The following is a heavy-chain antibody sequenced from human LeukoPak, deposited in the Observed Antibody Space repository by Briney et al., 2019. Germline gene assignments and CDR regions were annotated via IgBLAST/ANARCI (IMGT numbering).Heavy chain of an antibody. CDR3: AYSSGFLRWFDP. Sequence: SETLSLTCTVSGGSISSSRYSWGWIRQPPGKGLEWIGSIYYSGSTYYNPSLKSRVTISVDTSKNQFSLKLSSVTAADTAVYYCAYSSGFLRWFDPWGQGTLVTVSS. CDR1: GGSISSSRYS. CDR2: IYYSGST. D-gene: IGHD6-19*01. V-gene: IGHV4-39*01. J-gene: IGHJ5*02.